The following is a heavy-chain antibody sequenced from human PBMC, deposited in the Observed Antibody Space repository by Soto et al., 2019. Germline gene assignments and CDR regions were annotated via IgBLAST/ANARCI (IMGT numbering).Heavy chain of an antibody. CDR2: ISAYNGNT. V-gene: IGHV1-18*01. Sequence: QDQLVQSGVEVKKPGASVKVSCKASGYSFTNYGITWVRQAPGQGVEWMGWISAYNGNTNYAQKFQGRVTLTTDASTSTAYLELRSLSSDDTAVYYCARDRGVAPPVAGNTHYYYYMDVWGKGNTVTVSS. CDR1: GYSFTNYG. D-gene: IGHD6-19*01. J-gene: IGHJ6*03. CDR3: ARDRGVAPPVAGNTHYYYYMDV.